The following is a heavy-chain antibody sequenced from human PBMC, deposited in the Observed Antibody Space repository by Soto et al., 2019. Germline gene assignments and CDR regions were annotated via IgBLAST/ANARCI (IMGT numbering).Heavy chain of an antibody. CDR3: ARRHFYYGMDV. CDR1: GGTFGTYD. Sequence: QVQLVQSGAEVKKPGSSVKVSCKASGGTFGTYDISWVRQAPGQGLEWMGGIIPLFGTANYAQKFLGRVTITADKSTTTAYMELSRLRSEDSAIYYCARRHFYYGMDVWGQGTTVTVSS. CDR2: IIPLFGTA. V-gene: IGHV1-69*06. J-gene: IGHJ6*02.